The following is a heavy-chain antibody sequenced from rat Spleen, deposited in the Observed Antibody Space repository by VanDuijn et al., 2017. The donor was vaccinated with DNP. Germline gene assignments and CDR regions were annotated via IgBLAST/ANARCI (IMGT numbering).Heavy chain of an antibody. CDR1: GFTFSDYY. CDR2: IRYDGTTT. V-gene: IGHV5-7*01. Sequence: EVHLVESGGGLVQPGRSLKLSCAASGFTFSDYYMAWVRQAPTKGLEWVATIRYDGTTTYYRDSVKGRFTISRDKPKSTLYLQMDSLRSEDTATYYCARGNNNYPYWSFDFWGPGTMVTVSS. J-gene: IGHJ1*01. CDR3: ARGNNNYPYWSFDF. D-gene: IGHD1-10*01.